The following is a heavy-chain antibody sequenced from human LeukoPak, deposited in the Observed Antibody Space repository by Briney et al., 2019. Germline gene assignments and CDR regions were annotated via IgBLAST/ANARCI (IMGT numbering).Heavy chain of an antibody. D-gene: IGHD1-26*01. CDR1: GYTFTGYY. Sequence: GASVKVSCKASGYTFTGYYMHWVRQAPGQGLEWMGWINPNSGGTNYAQKFQGRVTMTTDTSTSTAYMELRSLRSDDTAVYYCARDSGSYQRTGDAFDIWGQGTMVTVSS. CDR2: INPNSGGT. J-gene: IGHJ3*02. CDR3: ARDSGSYQRTGDAFDI. V-gene: IGHV1-2*02.